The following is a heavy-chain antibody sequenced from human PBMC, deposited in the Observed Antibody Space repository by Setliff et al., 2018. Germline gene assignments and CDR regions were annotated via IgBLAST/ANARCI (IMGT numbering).Heavy chain of an antibody. Sequence: GESLKISCKASGYTFTGYYVHWVRQAPGQGLEWMGWINPNSGGTNYAQRFQGGVTMTRDTSISTAYMELSRLRSDDTAVYYCARSPLPPPGPGYYYDNSYYYYMGVWGKGTTVTVS. D-gene: IGHD3-22*01. J-gene: IGHJ6*03. CDR3: ARSPLPPPGPGYYYDNSYYYYMGV. V-gene: IGHV1-2*02. CDR2: INPNSGGT. CDR1: GYTFTGYY.